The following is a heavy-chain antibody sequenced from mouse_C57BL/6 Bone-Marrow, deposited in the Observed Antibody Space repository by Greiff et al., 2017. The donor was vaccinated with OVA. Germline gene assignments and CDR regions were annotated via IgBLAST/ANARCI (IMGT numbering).Heavy chain of an antibody. CDR1: GYTFTSYW. J-gene: IGHJ1*03. CDR3: ARFYYVSSYDWYFDV. Sequence: QVQLQQSGAELVKPGASVKLSCKASGYTFTSYWMHWVKQRPGRGLEWIGRIDPNSGGTKYNEKFKSKATLTVDKPSSTAYMQLSSLTSEYSAVYYCARFYYVSSYDWYFDVWGTGTSVTVSS. D-gene: IGHD1-1*01. V-gene: IGHV1-72*01. CDR2: IDPNSGGT.